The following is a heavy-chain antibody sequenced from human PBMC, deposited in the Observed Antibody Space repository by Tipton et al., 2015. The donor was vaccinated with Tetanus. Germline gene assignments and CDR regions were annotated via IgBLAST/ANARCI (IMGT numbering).Heavy chain of an antibody. Sequence: SLRLSCAASGFIFSSYGIHWVRQAPGKGLEWVAVSWYDGTDTYYADAVKGRFTISRDNSKNTLYLQMNSLRAEDTAVYYCAREADCSGGSCFSGGFDNWGRGTQVTVSS. CDR1: GFIFSSYG. CDR3: AREADCSGGSCFSGGFDN. CDR2: SWYDGTDT. V-gene: IGHV3-33*01. D-gene: IGHD2-15*01. J-gene: IGHJ4*02.